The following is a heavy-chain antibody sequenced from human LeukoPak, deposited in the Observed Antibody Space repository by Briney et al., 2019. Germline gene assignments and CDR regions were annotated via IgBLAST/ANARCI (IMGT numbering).Heavy chain of an antibody. J-gene: IGHJ6*03. Sequence: PSETLSLTCAVYGGSFSGYYWSWIRQPPGKGLEWVGEINHSGSTNYNPSLKSRVTISVDTSKNQFSLKLSSVTAADTAVYYCARGLGYYYGSGSYPRFTFGYYYYMDVWGKGTTVTVSS. CDR3: ARGLGYYYGSGSYPRFTFGYYYYMDV. CDR1: GGSFSGYY. V-gene: IGHV4-34*01. D-gene: IGHD3-10*01. CDR2: INHSGST.